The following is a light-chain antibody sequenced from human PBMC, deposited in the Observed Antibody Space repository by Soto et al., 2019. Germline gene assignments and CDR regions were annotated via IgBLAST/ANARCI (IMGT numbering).Light chain of an antibody. CDR2: GVT. J-gene: IGLJ1*01. V-gene: IGLV2-14*01. CDR3: SSYTSASTLLYL. CDR1: SSDVGGYNY. Sequence: QSALTQPASVSGSPGPSITISCTGTSSDVGGYNYVSWYQQHPGIAPKLLIYGVTNRPSGVSTRFSGSKSGNTASLTISGLQAEDEAEYHCSSYTSASTLLYLFGTGTKLTVL.